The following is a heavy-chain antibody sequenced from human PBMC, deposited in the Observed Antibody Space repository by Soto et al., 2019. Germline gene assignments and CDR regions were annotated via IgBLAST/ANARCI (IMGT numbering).Heavy chain of an antibody. J-gene: IGHJ4*02. Sequence: VQLVESGGGLVQPGGSLRLPCAASGFTFSSYEMNWVRQAPGKGLEWVSYISISGSTTYYADSVKGRFTISRDNAKNSLYLQMNSLRAEDTAVYYCAREGPFDYWGQGTLVTVSS. V-gene: IGHV3-48*03. CDR1: GFTFSSYE. CDR3: AREGPFDY. CDR2: ISISGSTT.